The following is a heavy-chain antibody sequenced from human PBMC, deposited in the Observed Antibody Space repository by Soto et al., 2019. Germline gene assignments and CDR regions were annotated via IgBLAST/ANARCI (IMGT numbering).Heavy chain of an antibody. Sequence: QVHLVQSGAEVKKPGASVKVSCKCSGYTFTSYGITWVRQAPGQGLEWMGWISAHNANTNYAQKVQGRVTVTRDTSTSIAYMELRSLRSDDTAVYYCARGRYGDYWGQGALVTVSS. D-gene: IGHD1-1*01. CDR2: ISAHNANT. J-gene: IGHJ4*02. CDR1: GYTFTSYG. V-gene: IGHV1-18*01. CDR3: ARGRYGDY.